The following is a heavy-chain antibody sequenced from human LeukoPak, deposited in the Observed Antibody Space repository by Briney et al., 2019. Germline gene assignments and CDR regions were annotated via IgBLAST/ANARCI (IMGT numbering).Heavy chain of an antibody. Sequence: PGGSLRLSCAASGFTFSSYAMSWVRQTPGKGLQWVARSAATPDGPITEYATPVRGRFTISRDDSRNMVYLQMRSLRTDDTAIYYCVWSSTWNKRFYLDQWGQGTLVTVSS. CDR2: SAATPDGPIT. CDR1: GFTFSSYA. D-gene: IGHD6-6*01. CDR3: VWSSTWNKRFYLDQ. V-gene: IGHV3-15*04. J-gene: IGHJ4*02.